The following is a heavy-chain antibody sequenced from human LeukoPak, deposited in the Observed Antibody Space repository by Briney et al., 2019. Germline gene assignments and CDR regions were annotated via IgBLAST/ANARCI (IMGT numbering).Heavy chain of an antibody. Sequence: GGSLKISCKGCGYSFTSYWIGWVRQMPGKGLEWMGIIYPGDSDTRYSPSFQGQVTISADKSISTAYLQWSSLKASDTAMYYCARCDGYYRSRTPYYYIDVLGKGTTVTVSS. V-gene: IGHV5-51*01. CDR3: ARCDGYYRSRTPYYYIDV. J-gene: IGHJ6*03. CDR2: IYPGDSDT. D-gene: IGHD3-10*01. CDR1: GYSFTSYW.